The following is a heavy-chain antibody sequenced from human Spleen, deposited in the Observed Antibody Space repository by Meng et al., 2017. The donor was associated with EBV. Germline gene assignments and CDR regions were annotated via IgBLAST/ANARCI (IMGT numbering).Heavy chain of an antibody. CDR3: ARLPSQFLYRVENWFDP. CDR2: ISYSGST. J-gene: IGHJ5*02. CDR1: GGSISNKNYS. V-gene: IGHV4-39*01. D-gene: IGHD3-3*01. Sequence: HLPGRGLGRRRPTRTLSPPCSALGGSISNKNYSWGWIRQSPGKGLEWIGCISYSGSTLYNPSLKSPVSISIDTSKNHFSLRLSSVTAADTAVYYCARLPSQFLYRVENWFDPWGQGTLVTVSS.